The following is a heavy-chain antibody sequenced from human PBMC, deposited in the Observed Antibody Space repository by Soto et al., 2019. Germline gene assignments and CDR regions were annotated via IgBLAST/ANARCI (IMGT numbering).Heavy chain of an antibody. V-gene: IGHV3-23*01. Sequence: GSLRLSCASSGFIFENFGLSWVRQAPGKGLEWISSISGRGFKKYYADSVKGQFTLSRDNSKSTVYMELNNLSAGDTAVYHCAMNQGVELVPLATVDWFDPWGQGTVVTVSS. J-gene: IGHJ5*02. CDR3: AMNQGVELVPLATVDWFDP. CDR1: GFIFENFG. D-gene: IGHD1-26*01. CDR2: ISGRGFKK.